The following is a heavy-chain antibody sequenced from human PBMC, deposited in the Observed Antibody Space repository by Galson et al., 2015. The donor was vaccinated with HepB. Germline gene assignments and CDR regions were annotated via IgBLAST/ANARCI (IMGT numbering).Heavy chain of an antibody. CDR1: GYTFTSYG. J-gene: IGHJ6*02. Sequence: SVKVSCKASGYTFTSYGISWVRQAPGQGLEWMGWISAYNGNTNYAQKLQGRVTMTTDTSTSTAYMELRSLRSDDTAVYYCARFRSLMGVRSNGPYYYYGMDVWGQGTTVTVSS. V-gene: IGHV1-18*01. D-gene: IGHD1-26*01. CDR2: ISAYNGNT. CDR3: ARFRSLMGVRSNGPYYYYGMDV.